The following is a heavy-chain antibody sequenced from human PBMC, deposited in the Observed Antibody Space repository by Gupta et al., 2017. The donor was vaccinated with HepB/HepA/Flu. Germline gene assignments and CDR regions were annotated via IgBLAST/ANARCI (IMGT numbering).Heavy chain of an antibody. CDR3: ARKVDAAMVYYFDY. J-gene: IGHJ4*02. CDR1: GFTFRSYA. Sequence: EVQLLESGGGLVQPGGSLRLSCAASGFTFRSYAMRWVRQAPGKGLEWVSAISGSGGSTYYADSVKGRFTISRDNSKNTLYLQMNSLRAEDTAVYYCARKVDAAMVYYFDYWGQGTLVTVSS. CDR2: ISGSGGST. D-gene: IGHD5-18*01. V-gene: IGHV3-23*01.